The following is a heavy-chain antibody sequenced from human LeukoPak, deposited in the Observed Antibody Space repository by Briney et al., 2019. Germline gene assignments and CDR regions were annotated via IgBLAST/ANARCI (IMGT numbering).Heavy chain of an antibody. J-gene: IGHJ4*02. CDR3: ARDLGFRWVRLDY. V-gene: IGHV3-21*01. CDR2: ISSSSSYI. Sequence: GGSLRLSCAASGFTFSSYSMNWVRQAPGKGPEWVSSISSSSSYIYYADSVKGRFTISRDNAKNSLYLQMNSLRAEDTAVYYCARDLGFRWVRLDYWGQGTLVTVSS. D-gene: IGHD3-16*01. CDR1: GFTFSSYS.